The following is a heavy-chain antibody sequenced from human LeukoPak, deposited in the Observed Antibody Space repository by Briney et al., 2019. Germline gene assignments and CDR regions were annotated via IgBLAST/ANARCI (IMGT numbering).Heavy chain of an antibody. CDR2: IIPRLDIA. V-gene: IGHV1-69*04. CDR1: GGTFIIYA. J-gene: IGHJ5*02. Sequence: SVTVSFKASGGTFIIYAISWVRQAPGQGLEWMGRIIPRLDIANSAQSFQGRVTITADKSTSTAYMELRSLRSDDTAVYYCAREAVVLNPWGQGTLVTVSA. CDR3: AREAVVLNP. D-gene: IGHD4-23*01.